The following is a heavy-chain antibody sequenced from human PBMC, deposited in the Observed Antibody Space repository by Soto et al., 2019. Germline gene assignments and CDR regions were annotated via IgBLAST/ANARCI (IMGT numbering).Heavy chain of an antibody. CDR1: GGSFSGYY. Sequence: QVQLQQWGAGLLKPSETLSLTCAVYGGSFSGYYWSWIRQPPGKGLEWIGEINHSGSTNYNPSLTSRVTISVDTSKNQFSLKLSSVTAADTAVYYCARGWIVVVPAAVHYYYYGMDVWGQGTTVTVSS. J-gene: IGHJ6*02. D-gene: IGHD2-2*02. V-gene: IGHV4-34*01. CDR2: INHSGST. CDR3: ARGWIVVVPAAVHYYYYGMDV.